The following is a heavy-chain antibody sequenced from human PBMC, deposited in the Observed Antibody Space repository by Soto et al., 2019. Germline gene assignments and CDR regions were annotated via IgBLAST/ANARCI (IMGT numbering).Heavy chain of an antibody. CDR2: LSYTGST. J-gene: IGHJ3*02. D-gene: IGHD2-8*02. CDR1: GGPVRDAYSC. V-gene: IGHV4-30-4*01. Sequence: PSETLSLTCTVSGGPVRDAYSCCAWIRQPPGKGLEWMGYLSYTGSTYYDPSLRNRATISVDESSNHLSLRLSSVTAADTAVYYCARELEGGVFDIWGRGTLVTVSS. CDR3: ARELEGGVFDI.